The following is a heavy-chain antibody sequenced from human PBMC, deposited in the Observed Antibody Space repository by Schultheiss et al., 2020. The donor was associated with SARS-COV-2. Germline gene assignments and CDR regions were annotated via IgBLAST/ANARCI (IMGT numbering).Heavy chain of an antibody. Sequence: SETLSLTCTVSGGSVSSGSYYWSWIRQPPGKGLEWIGYIYYSGSTYYNPSLKSLVTISVDTSKNQFSLKLSSVTAADTAVYYCAREHCSGGSCSFDYWGQGTLVTVSS. J-gene: IGHJ4*02. V-gene: IGHV4-31*01. CDR3: AREHCSGGSCSFDY. CDR2: IYYSGST. CDR1: GGSVSSGSYY. D-gene: IGHD2-15*01.